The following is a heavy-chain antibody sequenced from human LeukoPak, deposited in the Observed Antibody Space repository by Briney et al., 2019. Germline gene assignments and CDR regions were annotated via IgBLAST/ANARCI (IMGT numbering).Heavy chain of an antibody. V-gene: IGHV3-23*01. CDR1: GFTFSSYA. Sequence: GGSLRLSCAASGFTFSSYAMSWVRQAPGKGLEWVSAISGSGGSTYYADSVKGRFTIPRDNAKNTLYLQMNSLRAEDTAVYYCARLRDHFDYWGQGTLVTVSS. CDR2: ISGSGGST. J-gene: IGHJ4*02. CDR3: ARLRDHFDY. D-gene: IGHD2-15*01.